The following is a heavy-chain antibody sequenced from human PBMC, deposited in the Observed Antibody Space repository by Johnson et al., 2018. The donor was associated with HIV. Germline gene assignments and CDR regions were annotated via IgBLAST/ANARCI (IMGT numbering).Heavy chain of an antibody. CDR2: INWHGGST. V-gene: IGHV3-20*04. CDR3: AKEGQDLRSSSSDDAFDI. CDR1: GFTFDNYD. Sequence: EQLVESGGAVVRPGGSLRLSCAASGFTFDNYDMSWVRQGPGKGLEWVSSINWHGGSTAYADSVKGRLTISRDNSKNTLHLPMNSLRAEDTAVYYCAKEGQDLRSSSSDDAFDIWGQGTMVTVSS. D-gene: IGHD6-13*01. J-gene: IGHJ3*02.